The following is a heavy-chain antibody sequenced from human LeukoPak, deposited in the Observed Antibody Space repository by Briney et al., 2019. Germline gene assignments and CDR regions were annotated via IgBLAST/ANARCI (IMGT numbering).Heavy chain of an antibody. Sequence: GGSLRLSCLTSGFTFSTNAMSWVRQAPGKGLEWISGISGSGASTYYADSVKGRFTISRDDSKNTLYLQMNSLRAEDTAVYYCARDLGEGGFDYWGQGTLVTVSS. J-gene: IGHJ4*02. D-gene: IGHD3-16*01. CDR2: ISGSGAST. V-gene: IGHV3-23*01. CDR1: GFTFSTNA. CDR3: ARDLGEGGFDY.